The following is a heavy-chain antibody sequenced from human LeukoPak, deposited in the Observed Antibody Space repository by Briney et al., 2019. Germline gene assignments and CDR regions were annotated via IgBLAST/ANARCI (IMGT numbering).Heavy chain of an antibody. Sequence: VASVKVSCKASGGTFSSYAISWVRQAPGQGLEWMGGIIPIFGTANYAQKFQGRVTITTDESTSTAYMELSSLRSEDTPVYYCASGTVAGTIDYWRQGTLVTVSS. D-gene: IGHD6-19*01. V-gene: IGHV1-69*05. CDR1: GGTFSSYA. J-gene: IGHJ4*02. CDR3: ASGTVAGTIDY. CDR2: IIPIFGTA.